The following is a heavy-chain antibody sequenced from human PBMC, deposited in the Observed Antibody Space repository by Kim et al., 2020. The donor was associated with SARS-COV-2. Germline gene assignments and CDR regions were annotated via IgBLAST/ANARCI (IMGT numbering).Heavy chain of an antibody. CDR2: IGGSGVAT. J-gene: IGHJ4*02. CDR3: ARSPSRIYYLDY. V-gene: IGHV3-23*01. CDR1: GFTFNSYT. Sequence: GSLRLSCAASGFTFNSYTMTWVRQAPGKGLEWVSGIGGSGVATTYADSVKGRFTISRDNSKNTLFLQMDSLRAEDTAVYFCARSPSRIYYLDYWGQGTLVSVSS. D-gene: IGHD2-15*01.